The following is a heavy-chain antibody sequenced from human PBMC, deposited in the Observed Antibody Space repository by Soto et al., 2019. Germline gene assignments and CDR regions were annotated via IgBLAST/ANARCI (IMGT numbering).Heavy chain of an antibody. CDR2: ISWNSGSI. V-gene: IGHV3-9*01. CDR1: GFTVDDYA. Sequence: EVQLVESGGGLVQPGRSLRLSCAASGFTVDDYAMHWVRQAPGKGLEWVSGISWNSGSIGYADSVKGRFNISRDNAKNFLYLQMHSLSAEPTAFYYCAIISRVCSYGDYDHWGRGSLASVSP. CDR3: AIISRVCSYGDYDH. J-gene: IGHJ5*02. D-gene: IGHD4-17*01.